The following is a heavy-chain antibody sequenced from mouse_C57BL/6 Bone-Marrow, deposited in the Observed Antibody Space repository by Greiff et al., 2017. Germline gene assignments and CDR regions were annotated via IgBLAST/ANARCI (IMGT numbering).Heavy chain of an antibody. Sequence: QVQLQQPGAELVKPGASVKLSCKASGYTFTSYWMHWVKQRPGRGLEWIGSLDPNSGGTKYNEKFKSKATLTVDKPSSTAYMQLSSLTSEDSAVYYCARWAGCYAMDYWGQGTSVTVSS. V-gene: IGHV1-72*01. D-gene: IGHD3-3*01. CDR2: LDPNSGGT. CDR3: ARWAGCYAMDY. CDR1: GYTFTSYW. J-gene: IGHJ4*01.